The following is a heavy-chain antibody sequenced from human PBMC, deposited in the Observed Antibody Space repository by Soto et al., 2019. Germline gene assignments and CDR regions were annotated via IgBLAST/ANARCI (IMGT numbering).Heavy chain of an antibody. CDR1: GFTFSSYA. CDR2: ISYDGSNK. CDR3: ATTGYGSGTSFGYY. J-gene: IGHJ4*02. V-gene: IGHV3-30-3*01. D-gene: IGHD3-10*01. Sequence: QVQLVESGGGVVQPGRSLRLSCAASGFTFSSYAMHWVRQAPGKGLEWVAAISYDGSNKYYADSVQGRFTISRDNSKNTLYLQKNILRAEDTAVYYCATTGYGSGTSFGYYWGQGTLVTVSS.